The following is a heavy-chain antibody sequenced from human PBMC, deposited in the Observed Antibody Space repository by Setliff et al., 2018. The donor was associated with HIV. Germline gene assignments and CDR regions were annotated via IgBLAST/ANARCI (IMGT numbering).Heavy chain of an antibody. Sequence: GGSLRLSCAASGFTFRNAWMSWVRQAPGKGLEWVGRIKSKSDGGTTEYAAPVKGRFTISRDDSKNTLYLQMNTMKTEDTAVYYCAADIPTPLAQIDYWGQGTLVTVSS. D-gene: IGHD2-21*01. CDR3: AADIPTPLAQIDY. V-gene: IGHV3-15*01. CDR2: IKSKSDGGTT. CDR1: GFTFRNAW. J-gene: IGHJ4*02.